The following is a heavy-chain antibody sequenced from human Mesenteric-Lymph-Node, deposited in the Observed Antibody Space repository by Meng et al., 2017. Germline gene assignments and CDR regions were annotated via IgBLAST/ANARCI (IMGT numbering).Heavy chain of an antibody. CDR3: ARDLTYGFLE. J-gene: IGHJ4*02. V-gene: IGHV7-4-1*02. Sequence: VHLVQFVSELNQPGALLTVYCKASGHPFTRYTMHWVRQAPGQGLEWMGWINTYTGNPTYAQGFTGRFVFSLDTSVTTAYLQITSLKAEDTAAYYCARDLTYGFLEWGQGTLVTVSS. CDR2: INTYTGNP. D-gene: IGHD3-3*01. CDR1: GHPFTRYT.